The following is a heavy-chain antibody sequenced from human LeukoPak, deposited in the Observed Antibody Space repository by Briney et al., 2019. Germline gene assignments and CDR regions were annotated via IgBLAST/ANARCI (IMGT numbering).Heavy chain of an antibody. CDR2: IYHSGST. Sequence: SETLSLTCTVSGGSISSGGYYWSWIRQPPGKGLEWIGYIYHSGSTYYNPSLKSRVTISVDRSKNQFSLKLSSVTAADTAVYYCARTLYYYGSGSYYIFDYWGQGALVTVSS. J-gene: IGHJ4*02. V-gene: IGHV4-30-2*01. D-gene: IGHD3-10*01. CDR1: GGSISSGGYY. CDR3: ARTLYYYGSGSYYIFDY.